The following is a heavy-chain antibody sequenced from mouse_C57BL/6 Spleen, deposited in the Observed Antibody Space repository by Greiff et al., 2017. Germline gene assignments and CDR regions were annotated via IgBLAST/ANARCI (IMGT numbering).Heavy chain of an antibody. V-gene: IGHV1-20*01. J-gene: IGHJ4*01. Sequence: EVKLMESGPELVKPGDSVKISCKASGFSFTGYFMNWVMQSHGKSLEWIGRINPYNGDTFYNQKFKGKATLTVDKSSSTAHMELRSLTSEDSAVYYCARRGYSYAMDYWGQGTSVTVSS. D-gene: IGHD2-3*01. CDR2: INPYNGDT. CDR3: ARRGYSYAMDY. CDR1: GFSFTGYF.